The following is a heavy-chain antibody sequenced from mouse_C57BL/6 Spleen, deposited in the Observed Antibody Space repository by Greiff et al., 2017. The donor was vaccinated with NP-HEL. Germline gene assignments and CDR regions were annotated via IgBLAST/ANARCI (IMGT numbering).Heavy chain of an antibody. D-gene: IGHD1-1*01. J-gene: IGHJ2*01. CDR3: ARYNYYYGSSPYFDY. Sequence: EVQLQQSGPELVKPGASVKISCKASGYTFTDYYMNWVKQSHGKSLEWIADINPNNGGTSYNQKFKGKATLTVDKSSSTAYMELRSLTSEDSAVYYCARYNYYYGSSPYFDYWGQGTTLTVSS. V-gene: IGHV1-26*01. CDR2: INPNNGGT. CDR1: GYTFTDYY.